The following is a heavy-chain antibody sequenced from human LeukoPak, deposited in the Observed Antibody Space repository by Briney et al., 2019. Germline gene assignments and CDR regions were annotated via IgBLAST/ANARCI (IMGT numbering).Heavy chain of an antibody. CDR3: ARHLGTNGVWSPWFDP. CDR1: GYSFTSYW. CDR2: IYPGDSDT. V-gene: IGHV5-51*01. J-gene: IGHJ5*02. D-gene: IGHD2-8*01. Sequence: GESLKISCKGSGYSFTSYWIGWVRQMPGKGLEWMGIIYPGDSDTRYSPSFQGQVTISADKSISTAYLQWSSLKASDTAMYYCARHLGTNGVWSPWFDPWGQGTLVTVSS.